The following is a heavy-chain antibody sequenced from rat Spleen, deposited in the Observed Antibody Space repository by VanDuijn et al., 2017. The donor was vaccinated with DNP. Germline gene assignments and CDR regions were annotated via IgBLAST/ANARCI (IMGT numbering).Heavy chain of an antibody. CDR1: GFNLNDYW. CDR2: INKDTGTI. D-gene: IGHD1-3*01. CDR3: ARETTVAMDA. J-gene: IGHJ4*01. Sequence: EVKLVESGGGLVQPGRSLKLSCAASGFNLNDYWMGWVRQAPGKGLEWIGEINKDTGTINYTPSLKDKFTISRDNAQNTLYLQMNRLESDDTAIYYCARETTVAMDAWGQGTSVTVSS. V-gene: IGHV4-2*01.